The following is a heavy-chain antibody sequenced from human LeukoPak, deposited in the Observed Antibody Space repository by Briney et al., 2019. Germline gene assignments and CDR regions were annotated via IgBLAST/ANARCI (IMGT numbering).Heavy chain of an antibody. V-gene: IGHV3-30*18. D-gene: IGHD4-17*01. Sequence: GRSLRLSCAASGFTFSSYGMHWVRQAPGKGLEWVAVISYDGSNKYYADSVKGRFTISRDNSKNTLYPQMNSLRAEDTAVYYCAKDQYGDYLNWYFDLWGRGTLVTVSS. CDR2: ISYDGSNK. CDR3: AKDQYGDYLNWYFDL. J-gene: IGHJ2*01. CDR1: GFTFSSYG.